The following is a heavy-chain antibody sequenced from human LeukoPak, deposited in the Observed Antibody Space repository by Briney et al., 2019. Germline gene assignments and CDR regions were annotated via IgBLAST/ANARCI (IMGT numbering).Heavy chain of an antibody. CDR1: GYTFSNYW. Sequence: GGSLRLSCAGSGYTFSNYWMSWVRQAPGKGLEWVANIKQDGSEKYYVDSVKGRFTISRDNANNLLYLQMNSLRDEDTAVYYCAELGITMIGGVWGKGTTVTISS. CDR3: AELGITMIGGV. J-gene: IGHJ6*04. D-gene: IGHD3-10*02. V-gene: IGHV3-7*01. CDR2: IKQDGSEK.